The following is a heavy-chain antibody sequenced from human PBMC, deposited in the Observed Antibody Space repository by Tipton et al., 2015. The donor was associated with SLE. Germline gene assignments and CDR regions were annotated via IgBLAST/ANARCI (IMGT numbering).Heavy chain of an antibody. J-gene: IGHJ2*01. CDR1: GGSISSYY. CDR2: VYSRETT. D-gene: IGHD2-21*02. CDR3: ARHGLRFKEFLWYFDL. Sequence: TLSLTCSVSGGSISSYYWSWIRQPPGKGLEWIGYVGFVYSRETTSYNPSLNSRVSMSIDTSTRQFSIRLNSVTAADTAVYYCARHGLRFKEFLWYFDLWGRGTPVMVSS. V-gene: IGHV4-59*01.